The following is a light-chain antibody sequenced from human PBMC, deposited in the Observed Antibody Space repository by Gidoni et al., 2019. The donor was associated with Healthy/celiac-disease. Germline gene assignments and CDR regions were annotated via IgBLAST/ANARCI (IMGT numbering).Light chain of an antibody. CDR3: QQSHSTPQT. CDR2: AAS. CDR1: QSISSY. J-gene: IGKJ1*01. Sequence: DIQMTQSPSSLSASVGDRVTITCRASQSISSYLNWYQQKPGKAPKRLIYAASSLQMGVPSRFSGSGSGTDFTLTISSLQPEDFATYYCQQSHSTPQTFXXXTKVEIK. V-gene: IGKV1-39*01.